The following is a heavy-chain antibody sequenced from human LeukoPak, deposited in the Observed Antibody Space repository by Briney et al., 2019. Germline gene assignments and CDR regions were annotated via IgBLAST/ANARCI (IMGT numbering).Heavy chain of an antibody. CDR1: GYTFTGYY. CDR3: ARVGSIVVVPAAILEDY. CDR2: INLNSGGT. J-gene: IGHJ4*02. Sequence: ASVKVSCRAWGYTFTGYYMQWVRQAPAQGRVGRGWINLNSGGTNYAQKFQGRVTMTRDTSISTAYMELSRLRSDDTAVYYCARVGSIVVVPAAILEDYWGQGTLVTVSS. D-gene: IGHD2-2*02. V-gene: IGHV1-2*02.